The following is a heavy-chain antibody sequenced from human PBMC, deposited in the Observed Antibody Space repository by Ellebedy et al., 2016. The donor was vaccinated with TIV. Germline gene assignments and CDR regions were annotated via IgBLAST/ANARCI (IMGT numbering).Heavy chain of an antibody. Sequence: AASVKVSCKASGYTFTSYGISWVRQAPGQGLEWMGWISAYNGNTNYAQKLQGRVTMTTDTSTSTAYMALRSLRSDDTAVYYCARGGIAVADPYGMDVWGQGTTVTVSS. D-gene: IGHD6-19*01. CDR2: ISAYNGNT. CDR3: ARGGIAVADPYGMDV. J-gene: IGHJ6*02. CDR1: GYTFTSYG. V-gene: IGHV1-18*01.